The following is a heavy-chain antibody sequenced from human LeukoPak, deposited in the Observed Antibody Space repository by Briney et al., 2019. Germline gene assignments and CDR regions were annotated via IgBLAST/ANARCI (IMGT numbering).Heavy chain of an antibody. V-gene: IGHV4-34*01. CDR1: GGSFSGYY. CDR3: ARGADCSSTSCPYYFDY. J-gene: IGHJ4*02. Sequence: SETLSLTCAVYGGSFSGYYWSWIRQPPAKRLERIGEINHSGSTNYNPSLKSRVTISVDTSKNQFSLKLSSVTAADTAVYYCARGADCSSTSCPYYFDYWGQGTLVTVSS. CDR2: INHSGST. D-gene: IGHD2-2*01.